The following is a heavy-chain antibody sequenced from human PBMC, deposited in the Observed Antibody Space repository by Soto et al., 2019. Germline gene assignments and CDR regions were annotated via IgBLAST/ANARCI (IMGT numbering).Heavy chain of an antibody. CDR3: ATHQGYYGSGSYCFDY. CDR2: IYYSGST. V-gene: IGHV4-59*08. Sequence: PSETLSLTCTVSGGSISSYYWGWIRQPPGKGLEWIGSIYYSGSTNYNPSLKRRVTISVDTSKNQFSLKLSSMTAADAAVFYCATHQGYYGSGSYCFDYWGLGTQVTVSS. D-gene: IGHD3-10*01. CDR1: GGSISSYY. J-gene: IGHJ4*02.